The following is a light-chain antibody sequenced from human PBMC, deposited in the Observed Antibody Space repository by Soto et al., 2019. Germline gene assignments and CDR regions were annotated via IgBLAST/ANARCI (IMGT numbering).Light chain of an antibody. CDR2: DAS. V-gene: IGKV1-39*01. Sequence: DIQITESPSSLSASVGDRVTITCRASQGISTYLVWYQQRQGRAPKLLIYDASSLLSGVPSRFSGSGSGTDLTLTTSSLQSEDFATYYCQQSYRTPYTFGLGTKLETK. J-gene: IGKJ2*01. CDR1: QGISTY. CDR3: QQSYRTPYT.